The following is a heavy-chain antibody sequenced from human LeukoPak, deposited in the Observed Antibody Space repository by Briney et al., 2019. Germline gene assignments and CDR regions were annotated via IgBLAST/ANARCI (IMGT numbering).Heavy chain of an antibody. CDR3: AKDLWIQLWSPFDY. J-gene: IGHJ4*02. CDR2: ISGSGGST. Sequence: GGSLRLSCAASGFTFNTYAMSWVRQAPGKGLEWVSAISGSGGSTYYADSVKGRFTISRDNSKNTLYLQMNSLRAEDTAVYYCAKDLWIQLWSPFDYWGQGTLVTVSS. D-gene: IGHD5-18*01. V-gene: IGHV3-23*01. CDR1: GFTFNTYA.